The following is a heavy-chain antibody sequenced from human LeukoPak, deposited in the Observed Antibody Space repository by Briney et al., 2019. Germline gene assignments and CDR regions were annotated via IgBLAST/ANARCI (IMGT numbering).Heavy chain of an antibody. CDR3: ARTYSSSSGRKYYYYYGMDV. CDR1: GFTFSSYA. Sequence: GGSLRLSCAASGFTFSSYAMHWVRQAPGKGLEWVAVISYDGSNEYYADSVKGRFTISRDNSKDTLYLQMNSLGAEDTAVYYCARTYSSSSGRKYYYYYGMDVWGQGTTVTVSS. J-gene: IGHJ6*02. D-gene: IGHD6-6*01. V-gene: IGHV3-30-3*01. CDR2: ISYDGSNE.